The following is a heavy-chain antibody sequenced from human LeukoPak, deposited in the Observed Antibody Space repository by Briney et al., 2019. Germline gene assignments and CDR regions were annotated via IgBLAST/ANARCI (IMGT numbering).Heavy chain of an antibody. V-gene: IGHV3-15*05. J-gene: IGHJ4*02. CDR1: GFIFSNAW. D-gene: IGHD3-10*01. CDR3: VREMYYYGSGSYD. Sequence: GGSLRLSCAASGFIFSNAWMSWVRQAPGKGLEWVGRTKSKTDGGTTDYAAPVKGRFSISRDNAKNALYLQMNSLRAEDTAVYYCVREMYYYGSGSYDWGQGTLVTVSS. CDR2: TKSKTDGGTT.